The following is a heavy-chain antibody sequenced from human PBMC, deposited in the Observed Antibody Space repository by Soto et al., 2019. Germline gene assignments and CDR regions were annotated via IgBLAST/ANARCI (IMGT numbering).Heavy chain of an antibody. J-gene: IGHJ6*02. D-gene: IGHD6-19*01. Sequence: GALRISCAASGVTFSSYGMHWVRQAPGKGLEWVAVISNDGSNKYYADSVKGRFTISRDNSKNTLYLQMNSLRAEDTAVYYCAKEPYSSDLYYYGMDVWGQGTTVTVSS. CDR3: AKEPYSSDLYYYGMDV. CDR1: GVTFSSYG. V-gene: IGHV3-30*18. CDR2: ISNDGSNK.